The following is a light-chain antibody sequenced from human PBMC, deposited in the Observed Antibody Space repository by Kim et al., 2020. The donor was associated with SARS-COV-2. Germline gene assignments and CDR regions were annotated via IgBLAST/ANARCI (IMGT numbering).Light chain of an antibody. Sequence: QSVLTQPPSVSATPGQKVTISCSGSRSNIGSNYVSWYQQFPGKAPKLLIYKNNQRPLGIPDRFSGSKSGTSASLGISGLRSGDEADYYCGAWDDSLSGAVFGGGTQLTVL. CDR3: GAWDDSLSGAV. J-gene: IGLJ3*02. CDR2: KNN. V-gene: IGLV1-51*02. CDR1: RSNIGSNY.